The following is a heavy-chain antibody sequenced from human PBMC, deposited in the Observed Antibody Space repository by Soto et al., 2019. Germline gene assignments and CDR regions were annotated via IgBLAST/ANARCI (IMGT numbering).Heavy chain of an antibody. CDR3: ARGGGYSYGSLDY. J-gene: IGHJ4*02. Sequence: EVQLVESGGGLVKPGGSLRLSCAASGFTFSSYGMIWVRQAPGKGLEWVSSITSRSSYIYYPDSVKGRFTISRDNAKNSLYLQMSSLRAEDTALYYCARGGGYSYGSLDYWGQGTLVNVSS. CDR2: ITSRSSYI. D-gene: IGHD5-18*01. V-gene: IGHV3-21*01. CDR1: GFTFSSYG.